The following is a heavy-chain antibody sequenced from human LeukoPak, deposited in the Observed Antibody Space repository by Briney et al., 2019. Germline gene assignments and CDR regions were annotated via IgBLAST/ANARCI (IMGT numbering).Heavy chain of an antibody. CDR2: IKSKTDGGTT. J-gene: IGHJ4*02. CDR1: GFTFSNAW. Sequence: PGGSLRLSCAASGFTFSNAWMSWVRQAPGKGLEWVGRIKSKTDGGTTDYAAPVKGRFTISRDDSKNTLYLQMNSLKTEDTAVYYCTTHPDGSGSYYNDYWGQGTLVTVSS. D-gene: IGHD3-10*01. V-gene: IGHV3-15*01. CDR3: TTHPDGSGSYYNDY.